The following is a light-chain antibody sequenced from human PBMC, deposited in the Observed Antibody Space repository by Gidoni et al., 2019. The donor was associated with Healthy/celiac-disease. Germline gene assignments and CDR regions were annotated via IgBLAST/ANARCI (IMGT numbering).Light chain of an antibody. V-gene: IGLV3-19*01. CDR2: GKN. J-gene: IGLJ2*01. Sequence: SSELTQDPAVSVALGQTVRITCQGDSLRSYYASWYQQKPGQAPVLVIYGKNNRTSGIPDRFSGSSSGNTASLTITGAQAEDEADYYCNSRDSSGNPYVVFGGGTKLTVL. CDR1: SLRSYY. CDR3: NSRDSSGNPYVV.